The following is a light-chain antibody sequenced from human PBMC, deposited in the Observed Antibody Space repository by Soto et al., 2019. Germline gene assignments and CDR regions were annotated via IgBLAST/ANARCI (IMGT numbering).Light chain of an antibody. CDR1: QSVSKS. CDR2: TTS. V-gene: IGKV3-11*01. J-gene: IGKJ3*01. Sequence: EIVLTQSPATLSLSPGERATLSCRASQSVSKSLAWYQQNPGQAPRLLIYTTSNRATGISARFSGSGSRTDFTLTISSLEPEDFAVYYCQQGNNWPIFTFGPGTKVDIK. CDR3: QQGNNWPIFT.